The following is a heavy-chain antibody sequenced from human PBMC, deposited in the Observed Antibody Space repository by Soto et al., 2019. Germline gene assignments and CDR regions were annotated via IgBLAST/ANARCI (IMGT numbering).Heavy chain of an antibody. V-gene: IGHV3-13*01. CDR1: GFTFRSYD. J-gene: IGHJ5*01. CDR2: LGTAGDT. D-gene: IGHD3-10*01. CDR3: ARGTLHYYGSGSPFDS. Sequence: GSLRLSCAASGFTFRSYDMHWVRQPTGKGLEWISGLGTAGDTYYSDSVKGRFTISRDNAKNTLYLQMNSLRAEDTAVYYCARGTLHYYGSGSPFDSWGQGTLVTVSS.